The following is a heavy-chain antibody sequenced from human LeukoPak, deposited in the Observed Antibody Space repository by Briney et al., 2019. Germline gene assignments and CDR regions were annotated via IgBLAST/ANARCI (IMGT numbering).Heavy chain of an antibody. CDR3: ARTTVTTYYYYGMDV. CDR1: GGSISSSSYY. Sequence: PSETLSLTCTVSGGSISSSSYYWGWIRQPPGKGLEWIGSIYYSGSTYYNPSLKSRVTISVDTSKNQFSLKLSSVTAADTAVYYCARTTVTTYYYYGMDVWGQGTTVTVSS. J-gene: IGHJ6*02. V-gene: IGHV4-39*01. CDR2: IYYSGST. D-gene: IGHD4-17*01.